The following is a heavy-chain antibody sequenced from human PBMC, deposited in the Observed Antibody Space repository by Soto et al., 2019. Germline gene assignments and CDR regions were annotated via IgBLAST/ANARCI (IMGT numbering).Heavy chain of an antibody. V-gene: IGHV1-69*01. CDR3: ARSQGSSTSLEIYYYYYYGMDV. J-gene: IGHJ6*02. Sequence: QVQLVQSGAEVKKPGSSVKVSCKASGGTFSSYAISWVRQAPGQGLEWMGGIIPISGTANYTQKFQGRVTITADESTNTAYMELSSLRSEHTAVYYCARSQGSSTSLEIYYYYYYGMDVWGQGTTVTVSS. CDR1: GGTFSSYA. CDR2: IIPISGTA. D-gene: IGHD2-2*01.